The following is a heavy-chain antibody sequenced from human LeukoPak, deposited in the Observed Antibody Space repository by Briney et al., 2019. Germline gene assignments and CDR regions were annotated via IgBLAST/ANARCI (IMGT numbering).Heavy chain of an antibody. V-gene: IGHV3-53*01. CDR2: IYSGGST. J-gene: IGHJ4*02. Sequence: GSLRLSCAASGFTVSTKYMSWVRQAPGKGLEWVSVIYSGGSTIYADSVKGRFTISRDNSKNTLYLQMNSLRAEDTAIYYCASRSSGDYHLIDYWGPGTLVTVSS. CDR1: GFTVSTKY. CDR3: ASRSSGDYHLIDY. D-gene: IGHD4-17*01.